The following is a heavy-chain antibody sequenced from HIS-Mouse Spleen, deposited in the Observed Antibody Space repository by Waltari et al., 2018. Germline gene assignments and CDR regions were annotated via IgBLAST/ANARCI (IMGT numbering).Heavy chain of an antibody. CDR2: INPNSGDT. CDR3: ARERAAAADNWFDP. CDR1: GYTFTGYY. J-gene: IGHJ5*02. D-gene: IGHD6-13*01. Sequence: QVQLVQSGAEVKKPGASVKVSCKASGYTFTGYYMHWVRQAPGQGLEWMGWINPNSGDTNYAQKFQGRVTMTRDTSISTAYMELSRLRSDDTAVYYCARERAAAADNWFDPWGQGTLVTVSS. V-gene: IGHV1-2*02.